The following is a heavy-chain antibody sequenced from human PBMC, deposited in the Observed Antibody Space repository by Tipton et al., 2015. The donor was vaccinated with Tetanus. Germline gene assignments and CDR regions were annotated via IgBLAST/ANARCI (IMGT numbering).Heavy chain of an antibody. V-gene: IGHV5-51*01. CDR2: VDPRDSQA. Sequence: QLVQSGAEVKKPGEFLKISCQGSGYNFSHYSIGWVRQLPGRGLEWMGIVDPRDSQATYGPSFQGQVTLSADRSINVAYLQWGSLKASDTGLYYCARRRSAVLSGAYHWYFDLWGRGTLVGVSS. CDR1: GYNFSHYS. CDR3: ARRRSAVLSGAYHWYFDL. J-gene: IGHJ2*01. D-gene: IGHD3-3*01.